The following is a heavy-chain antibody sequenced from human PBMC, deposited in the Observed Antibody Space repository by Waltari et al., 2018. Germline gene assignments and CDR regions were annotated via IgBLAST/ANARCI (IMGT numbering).Heavy chain of an antibody. Sequence: EVQLVESGGGLVQPGGSLRLSCAASGFTFSSYSMNWVRQAPGKGLEWVSYISSSSSTIYYADSVKGRLTIPRENAKNSLYLQMNSLRAEDTAVYYCARSPGPFDYWGQGTLVTVSS. CDR1: GFTFSSYS. CDR3: ARSPGPFDY. V-gene: IGHV3-48*04. J-gene: IGHJ4*02. CDR2: ISSSSSTI.